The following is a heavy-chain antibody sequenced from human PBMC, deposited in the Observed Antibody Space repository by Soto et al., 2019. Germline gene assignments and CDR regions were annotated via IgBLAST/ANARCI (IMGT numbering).Heavy chain of an antibody. Sequence: ASVKVSCKASGYTFTSYAMHWVRQAPGQRLEWMGWINAGNGNTKYSQKFQGRVTITRDTSASTAYMELSSLRSEDTAVYYCARDLDSSSWYNLTYYYYGMDVWGQGTTVTVSS. D-gene: IGHD6-13*01. CDR2: INAGNGNT. CDR3: ARDLDSSSWYNLTYYYYGMDV. J-gene: IGHJ6*02. V-gene: IGHV1-3*01. CDR1: GYTFTSYA.